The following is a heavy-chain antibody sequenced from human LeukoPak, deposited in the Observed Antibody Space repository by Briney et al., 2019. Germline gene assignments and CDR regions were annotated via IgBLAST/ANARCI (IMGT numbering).Heavy chain of an antibody. V-gene: IGHV4-59*01. CDR2: IYYSGST. CDR1: GGSISSYY. D-gene: IGHD6-19*01. CDR3: ARVSSGWYYFDY. Sequence: SETLSLTCTVSGGSISSYYWSWIRQPPGKGLEWIGYIYYSGSTNYNPSLKSRVTISVDTSKNQFSLKLSSVTAADTAVYYCARVSSGWYYFDYWGQGTLVTVSS. J-gene: IGHJ4*02.